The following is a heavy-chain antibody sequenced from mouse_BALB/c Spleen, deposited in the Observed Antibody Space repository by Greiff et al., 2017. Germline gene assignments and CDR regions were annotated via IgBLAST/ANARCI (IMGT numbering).Heavy chain of an antibody. D-gene: IGHD3-1*01. V-gene: IGHV1-87*01. CDR3: ARAASSGYLYYAMDY. J-gene: IGHJ4*01. Sequence: VQLQQSGAELARPGASVKLSCKASGYTFTSYWMQWVKQRPGQGLEWIGAIYPGDGDTRYTQKFKGKATLTADKSSSTAYMQLSSLASEDSAVYYCARAASSGYLYYAMDYWGQGTSVTVSS. CDR1: GYTFTSYW. CDR2: IYPGDGDT.